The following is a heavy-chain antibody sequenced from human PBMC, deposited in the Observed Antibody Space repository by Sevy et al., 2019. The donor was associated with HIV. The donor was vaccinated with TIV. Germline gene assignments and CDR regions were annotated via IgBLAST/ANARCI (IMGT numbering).Heavy chain of an antibody. V-gene: IGHV1-2*02. J-gene: IGHJ4*02. CDR3: ARASHVWGSYTNDY. Sequence: ASVTVSCRASGYIFTDYNLHWVRQAPGQGLEWMGWINPNNGGTAYAQRFQGRLAMTRDTSISTVYMELSRLRSDDTAVYYCARASHVWGSYTNDYWGQGTRVTVSS. D-gene: IGHD3-16*01. CDR1: GYIFTDYN. CDR2: INPNNGGT.